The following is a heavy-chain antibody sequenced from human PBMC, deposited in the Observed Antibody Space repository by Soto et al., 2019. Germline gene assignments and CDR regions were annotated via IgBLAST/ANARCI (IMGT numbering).Heavy chain of an antibody. CDR3: ARDPEINTMVRPNGMDV. CDR1: GGTFSSYA. CDR2: IIPIFGTA. D-gene: IGHD3-10*01. Sequence: AVKVSCKASGGTFSSYAISWVRQAPGQGLEWMGGIIPIFGTANYAQKFQGRVTITADESTSTDYMEMSSLRSEDTAVYYCARDPEINTMVRPNGMDVWGQGNTVTVSS. J-gene: IGHJ6*02. V-gene: IGHV1-69*13.